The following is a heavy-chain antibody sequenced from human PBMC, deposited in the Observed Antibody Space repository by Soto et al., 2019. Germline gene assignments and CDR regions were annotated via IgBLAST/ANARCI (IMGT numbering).Heavy chain of an antibody. Sequence: PGGSLRLSCSASGFTFNNYIMHWVRQAPGKGLDWVAAISSDGSSTYYAESLKGRFTISRDNSKSTMYLQMDSLRSEDTAVYYCTKDSYRHTARLYYHAIDVWGQGTTVTVSS. V-gene: IGHV3-30*04. CDR1: GFTFNNYI. J-gene: IGHJ6*02. D-gene: IGHD3-10*01. CDR2: ISSDGSST. CDR3: TKDSYRHTARLYYHAIDV.